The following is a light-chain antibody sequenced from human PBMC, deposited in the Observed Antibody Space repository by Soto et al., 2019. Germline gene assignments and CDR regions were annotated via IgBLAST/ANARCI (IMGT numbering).Light chain of an antibody. CDR2: GAS. J-gene: IGKJ5*01. CDR3: QQYGSSPPT. Sequence: EIVLTQSPGTLSLSPGERATLSCWASQSVSNNFLAWYQQTPGQAPRLLIYGASNRATGVPDRFSGGGSGTDFTLTISRLEPEDFAVYYCQQYGSSPPTFGQGTRLDMK. V-gene: IGKV3-20*01. CDR1: QSVSNNF.